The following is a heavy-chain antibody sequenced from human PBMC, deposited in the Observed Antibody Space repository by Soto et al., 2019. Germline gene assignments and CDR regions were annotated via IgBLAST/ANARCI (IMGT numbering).Heavy chain of an antibody. J-gene: IGHJ4*02. CDR3: AKGGYQLLLGAGEYYFDY. CDR2: ISYDGSNK. CDR1: GFTFSSYG. Sequence: GGSLRLSCAASGFTFSSYGMHWVRQAPGKGLEWVAVISYDGSNKYYADSVKGRFTISRDNSKNTLYLQMNSLRAEDTAVYYCAKGGYQLLLGAGEYYFDYWGQGTLVTVSS. D-gene: IGHD2-2*01. V-gene: IGHV3-30*18.